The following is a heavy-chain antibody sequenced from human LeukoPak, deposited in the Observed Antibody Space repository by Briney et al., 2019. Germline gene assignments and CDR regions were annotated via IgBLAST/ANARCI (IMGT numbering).Heavy chain of an antibody. Sequence: PGGSLRLSCAASGFTFSSYAMHWVRQAPGKGLEWVAVISYDGSNKYYADTVKGRFTISRDNSKNTLYLQMNSLRAEDTAVYYCARDIAAGEDYWGQGTLVTVSS. D-gene: IGHD5-12*01. J-gene: IGHJ4*02. CDR3: ARDIAAGEDY. CDR2: ISYDGSNK. CDR1: GFTFSSYA. V-gene: IGHV3-30-3*01.